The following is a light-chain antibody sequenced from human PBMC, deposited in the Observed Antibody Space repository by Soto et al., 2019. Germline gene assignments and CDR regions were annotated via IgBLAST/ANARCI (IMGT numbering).Light chain of an antibody. V-gene: IGKV3-15*01. CDR1: QSVSSN. CDR3: QQYGSSGT. CDR2: GAS. J-gene: IGKJ1*01. Sequence: EIVLTQSPATLSVSPGERSTLSCRASQSVSSNLAWYQQKPGQAPRLLIYGASTRATGIPARFSGSGSGTEFTLTISSLQPDDFAVYYCQQYGSSGTFGQGTKVDIK.